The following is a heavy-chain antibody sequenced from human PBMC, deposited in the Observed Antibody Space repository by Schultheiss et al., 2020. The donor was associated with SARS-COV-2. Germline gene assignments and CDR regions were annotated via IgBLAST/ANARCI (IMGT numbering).Heavy chain of an antibody. Sequence: GGSLRLSCAASGFTFSSYAMSWVRQAPGKGLEWVSAISGSGGSTYYADSVKGRFTISRDYSKNTLYLQMNSLRAEDTAVYYCARDCAGYSSSWTGYFDLWGRGTLVTVSS. D-gene: IGHD6-13*01. CDR1: GFTFSSYA. CDR2: ISGSGGST. J-gene: IGHJ2*01. CDR3: ARDCAGYSSSWTGYFDL. V-gene: IGHV3-23*01.